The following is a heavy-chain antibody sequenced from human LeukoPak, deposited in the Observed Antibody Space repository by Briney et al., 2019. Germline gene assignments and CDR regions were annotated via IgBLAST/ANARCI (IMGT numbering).Heavy chain of an antibody. CDR1: GYTFTSYD. V-gene: IGHV1-8*03. J-gene: IGHJ6*03. D-gene: IGHD5-18*01. Sequence: ASVKVSCKASGYTFTSYDINWVRQATGQGLEWMGWMNPNSGNTGYAQKFQGRVTITRNTSISTAYMKLSSLRSEDTAVYYCARVSRYSYGPRGYYYYMDVWGKGTTVTVSS. CDR3: ARVSRYSYGPRGYYYYMDV. CDR2: MNPNSGNT.